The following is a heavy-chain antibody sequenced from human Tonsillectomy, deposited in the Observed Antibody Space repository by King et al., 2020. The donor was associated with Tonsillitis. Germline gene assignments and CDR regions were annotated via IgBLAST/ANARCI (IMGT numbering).Heavy chain of an antibody. CDR1: GFTFSSYG. CDR2: IWYDGNNK. J-gene: IGHJ6*03. Sequence: VQLVESGGGVVQPGRSLRLSCAATGFTFSSYGMHWVRQAPGKGLEWVAVIWYDGNNKYYADSVKGRFTISRDNPKNTLYLQMNSLRAEDTAVYYCARDGIAYYYMDVWGKGTTVTVSS. V-gene: IGHV3-33*08. CDR3: ARDGIAYYYMDV. D-gene: IGHD1-14*01.